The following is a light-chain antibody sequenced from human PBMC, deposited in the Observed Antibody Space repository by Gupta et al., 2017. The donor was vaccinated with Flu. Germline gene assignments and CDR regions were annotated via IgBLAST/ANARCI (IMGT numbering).Light chain of an antibody. J-gene: IGLJ2*01. CDR2: EVS. CDR3: TSVTSRSSVV. Sequence: ASVSGSPGQSITISCTGTNDDVGGYNYVSWYQHHPGKAPKLMIYEVSNRPSGVSDRFSGSKSGNTASLTIFGRQTEDEADYYCTSVTSRSSVVFGEGTKVTVL. CDR1: NDDVGGYNY. V-gene: IGLV2-14*01.